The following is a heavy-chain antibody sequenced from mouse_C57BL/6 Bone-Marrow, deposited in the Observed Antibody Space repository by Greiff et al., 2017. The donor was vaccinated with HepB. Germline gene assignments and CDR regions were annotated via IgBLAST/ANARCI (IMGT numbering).Heavy chain of an antibody. J-gene: IGHJ4*01. CDR2: INPNNGGT. D-gene: IGHD1-1*01. CDR3: ARKEVTTVVAYFALDY. V-gene: IGHV1-26*01. CDR1: GYTFTDYY. Sequence: EVQLQQSGPELVKPGASVKISCKASGYTFTDYYMNWVKQSHGKSLEWIGDINPNNGGTSYNQKFKGKATLTVDKSSSTTYMGLRSLTSEGSAVYYCARKEVTTVVAYFALDYWGQATSVTVAS.